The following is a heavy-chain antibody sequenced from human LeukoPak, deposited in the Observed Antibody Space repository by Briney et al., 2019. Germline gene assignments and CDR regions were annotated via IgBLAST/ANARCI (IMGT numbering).Heavy chain of an antibody. CDR2: ISGSGGST. CDR3: AGDVGGTFDY. V-gene: IGHV3-23*01. D-gene: IGHD1-1*01. CDR1: GFTFSSYA. J-gene: IGHJ4*02. Sequence: GGSLRLSCAASGFTFSSYAMSWVRQAPGKGLEWVSAISGSGGSTYYADSVKGRFTISRDNSKNTLYLQMNSLRPEDAAVYYCAGDVGGTFDYWGQGTLVTVSS.